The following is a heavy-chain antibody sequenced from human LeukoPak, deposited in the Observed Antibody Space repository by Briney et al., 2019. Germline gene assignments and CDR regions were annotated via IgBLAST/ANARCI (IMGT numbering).Heavy chain of an antibody. CDR2: INPKSGGT. CDR3: ARGGEVCSSSSCYRGHDY. D-gene: IGHD2-2*01. CDR1: GYTFTGYY. V-gene: IGHV1-2*02. Sequence: GSVKVSCKASGYTFTGYYMHWVRQAPGQGLEWMGWINPKSGGTTYEQKFQGRVTMTRDTSTSTAYMELSRLRSDDTAVYYCARGGEVCSSSSCYRGHDYWGQGTLVTVSS. J-gene: IGHJ4*02.